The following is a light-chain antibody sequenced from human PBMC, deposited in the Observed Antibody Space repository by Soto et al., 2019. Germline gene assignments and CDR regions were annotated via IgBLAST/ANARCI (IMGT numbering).Light chain of an antibody. CDR1: QGISSY. Sequence: ALRMTQSPSSFSASTGDRVTITCRASQGISSYLAWYQQKPGKAPKLLIYAASTLQSGVPSRFRGSRSGTDFTLTISCLQSEDFATYYCKQYYSYPRTFGGGTKVEIK. CDR2: AAS. CDR3: KQYYSYPRT. J-gene: IGKJ4*01. V-gene: IGKV1-8*01.